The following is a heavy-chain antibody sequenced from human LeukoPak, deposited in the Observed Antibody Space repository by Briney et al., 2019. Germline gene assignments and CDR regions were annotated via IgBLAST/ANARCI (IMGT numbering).Heavy chain of an antibody. CDR1: GGSISSSSYY. D-gene: IGHD6-13*01. CDR2: IYYSGST. Sequence: SETLSLTCTVSGGSISSSSYYWGWIRQPPGKGLEWIGSIYYSGSTYYNPSLKSRVTISVDTSKNQFSLKLSSVTAADTAVYYCARVMNVAAADNGFDYWGQGTLVTVSS. CDR3: ARVMNVAAADNGFDY. V-gene: IGHV4-39*07. J-gene: IGHJ4*02.